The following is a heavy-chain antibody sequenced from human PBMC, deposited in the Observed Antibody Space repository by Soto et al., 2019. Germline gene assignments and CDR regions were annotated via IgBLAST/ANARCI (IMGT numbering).Heavy chain of an antibody. J-gene: IGHJ4*02. CDR1: GYTFTNYG. D-gene: IGHD2-21*02. Sequence: QVQLVQSGGDVKKPGASVKVPCKTSGYTFTNYGISWVRQAPGQGLEWMGWISGYNGETKYAERLHGRVAMTTDTSTNTAYLELRSLRSGDTAVYFCARTDFGAWVFDSWGQGTLVTVSS. CDR2: ISGYNGET. V-gene: IGHV1-18*01. CDR3: ARTDFGAWVFDS.